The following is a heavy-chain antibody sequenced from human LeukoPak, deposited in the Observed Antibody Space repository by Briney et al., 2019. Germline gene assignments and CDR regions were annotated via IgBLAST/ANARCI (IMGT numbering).Heavy chain of an antibody. CDR2: ITSSSNTI. J-gene: IGHJ4*02. Sequence: PGGSLRLSCAASGFTFSSYSMNWVRQAPGKGLEWVSYITSSSNTIYYADSVKGRFTISRDNAKNSLSLQMNSLRDEDTAVYFCTRDPHALDYWGQGTLVTVSS. CDR1: GFTFSSYS. V-gene: IGHV3-48*02. CDR3: TRDPHALDY.